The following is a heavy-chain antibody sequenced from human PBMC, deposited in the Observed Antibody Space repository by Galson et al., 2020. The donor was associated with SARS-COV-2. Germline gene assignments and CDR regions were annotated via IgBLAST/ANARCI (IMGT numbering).Heavy chain of an antibody. Sequence: GESLKISCAASGFTFSSYAMHWVRQAPGKGLEWVAVISYDGSNKYYADSVKGRFTISRDNSKNTLYLQMNSLRAEDTAVYYCAREGMATIDAFDIWCQETMVTVSS. CDR3: AREGMATIDAFDI. D-gene: IGHD5-12*01. J-gene: IGHJ3*02. V-gene: IGHV3-30*04. CDR2: ISYDGSNK. CDR1: GFTFSSYA.